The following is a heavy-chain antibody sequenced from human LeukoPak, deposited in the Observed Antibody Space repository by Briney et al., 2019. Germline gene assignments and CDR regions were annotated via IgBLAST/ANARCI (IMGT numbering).Heavy chain of an antibody. CDR1: GFTFSSYA. CDR3: ARGQLLLEGYFYYLDV. CDR2: ITGSGSGT. J-gene: IGHJ6*03. V-gene: IGHV3-23*01. Sequence: GGSLRLSCEISGFTFSSYAMMWVRQAPGMGLEWVSTITGSGSGTYYADFVKGRFTTSRDNSKNTLYLQMNSLRGEDTAVYYCARGQLLLEGYFYYLDVWGKGTTVTVSS. D-gene: IGHD2-2*01.